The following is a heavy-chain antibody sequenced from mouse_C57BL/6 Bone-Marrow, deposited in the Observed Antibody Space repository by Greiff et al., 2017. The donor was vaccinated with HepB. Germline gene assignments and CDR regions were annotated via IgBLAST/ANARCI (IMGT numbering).Heavy chain of an antibody. Sequence: QVQLKESGPGLVQPSQSLSITCTVSGFSLTSYGVRWVRQSPGKGLEWLGVIWSGGSTDYNAAFISRLSISKDNSKSQVFFKMNSLQADDTAIYYCARHDYDLYYAMDYWGQGTSVTVSS. D-gene: IGHD2-4*01. V-gene: IGHV2-2*01. CDR3: ARHDYDLYYAMDY. CDR2: IWSGGST. CDR1: GFSLTSYG. J-gene: IGHJ4*01.